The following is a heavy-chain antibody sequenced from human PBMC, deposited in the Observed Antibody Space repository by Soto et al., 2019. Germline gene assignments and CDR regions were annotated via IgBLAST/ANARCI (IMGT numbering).Heavy chain of an antibody. CDR2: INPNGGST. Sequence: QVHLVQSGAEVKKPGASVKVYCKASGYSLSPYYMHWVRQAPGQGLEWMAIINPNGGSTKNAQKFQGRVTVTRDTSTSTVYMELSRLTSEDTATYYCATYCGGDTCPLGPWKWGQGTMVTVSS. D-gene: IGHD2-21*01. V-gene: IGHV1-46*03. CDR3: ATYCGGDTCPLGPWK. CDR1: GYSLSPYY. J-gene: IGHJ3*01.